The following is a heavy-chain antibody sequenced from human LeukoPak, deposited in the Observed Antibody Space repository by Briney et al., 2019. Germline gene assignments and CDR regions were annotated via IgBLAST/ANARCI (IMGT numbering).Heavy chain of an antibody. CDR3: ARGPYGSGNSNLDY. J-gene: IGHJ4*02. D-gene: IGHD3-10*01. V-gene: IGHV1-8*02. CDR1: GYTFTNYD. Sequence: GASVKVSCKASGYTFTNYDINWVRQATGQGLEWMGWMNPNSGNRGYAQKFQGRVTMTRNTSISTAYMDLSSLRSEDTAVYYCARGPYGSGNSNLDYWGQGTLVTVSS. CDR2: MNPNSGNR.